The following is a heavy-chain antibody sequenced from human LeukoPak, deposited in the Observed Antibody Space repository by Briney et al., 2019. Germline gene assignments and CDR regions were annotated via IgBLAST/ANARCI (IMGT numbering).Heavy chain of an antibody. CDR1: GFTFSSYG. J-gene: IGHJ4*02. CDR2: ISYDGSKK. CDR3: AKDQVPLLWFGELSPFDY. V-gene: IGHV3-30*18. D-gene: IGHD3-10*01. Sequence: GGCLRLSCAASGFTFSSYGVHWVRQAPGKGLEGVAVISYDGSKKYYADSVKGRFTISRDTSKHPLYLQMNSLRAEDTAVYYCAKDQVPLLWFGELSPFDYWGQGTLVTVSS.